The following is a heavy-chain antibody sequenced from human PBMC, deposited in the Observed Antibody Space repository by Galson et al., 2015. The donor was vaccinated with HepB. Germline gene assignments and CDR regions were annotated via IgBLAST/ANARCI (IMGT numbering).Heavy chain of an antibody. CDR1: GFTFSNYV. CDR2: ISGSSGTT. Sequence: SLRLSCAASGFTFSNYVMNWVRQAPGKGLEWVSTISGSSGTTHYADSVKGRSTISRDNSKNTLYLQMNSLRAEDTAVYYCAKDFKVPGVAYYYGMDVWGQGTTVTVSS. J-gene: IGHJ6*02. V-gene: IGHV3-23*01. CDR3: AKDFKVPGVAYYYGMDV. D-gene: IGHD3-10*01.